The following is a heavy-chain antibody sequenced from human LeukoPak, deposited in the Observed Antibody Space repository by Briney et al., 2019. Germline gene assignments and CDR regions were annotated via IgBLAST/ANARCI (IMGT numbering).Heavy chain of an antibody. Sequence: SETLSLTCTVAGGSISSYYWSWIRQPPGKGLEWIGYIYYSGSTIYNPSLKSRVTISVDTSKNQFSLKLSSVTAADTAVYYCARIWTAPYYYYYMDVWGKGTTVTVSS. CDR3: ARIWTAPYYYYYMDV. CDR1: GGSISSYY. CDR2: IYYSGST. D-gene: IGHD1-1*01. J-gene: IGHJ6*03. V-gene: IGHV4-59*01.